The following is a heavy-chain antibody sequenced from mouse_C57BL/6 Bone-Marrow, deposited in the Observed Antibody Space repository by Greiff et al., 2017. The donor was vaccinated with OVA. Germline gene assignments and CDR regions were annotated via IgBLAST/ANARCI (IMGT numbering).Heavy chain of an antibody. J-gene: IGHJ4*01. Sequence: EVQLQQSGAELVRPGSSVKMSCKTSGYTFTSYGINWVKQRPGQGLEWIGYIYIGNGYTEYNAKFKGKATLNSDTSSSTAYMQLSSLTSEDSAIYFCARDETGRWDYWGQGTSVTVSS. CDR3: ARDETGRWDY. D-gene: IGHD1-3*01. CDR1: GYTFTSYG. V-gene: IGHV1-58*01. CDR2: IYIGNGYT.